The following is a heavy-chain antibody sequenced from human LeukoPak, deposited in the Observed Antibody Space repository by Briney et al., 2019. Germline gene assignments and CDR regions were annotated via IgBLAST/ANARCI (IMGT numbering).Heavy chain of an antibody. CDR1: GDSVSTNSGA. CDR3: ARGSYYNPPEADFDS. V-gene: IGHV6-1*01. CDR2: TYYRSATSRWYT. Sequence: SQTLSLTCVISGDSVSTNSGAWNWIRQSPSRGFEWLGKTYYRSATSRWYTDYVVSLKSRLTINADTWKNQFSLQLKSVTPEDTAVYYCARGSYYNPPEADFDSWGQGTLVTV. D-gene: IGHD3-10*01. J-gene: IGHJ4*02.